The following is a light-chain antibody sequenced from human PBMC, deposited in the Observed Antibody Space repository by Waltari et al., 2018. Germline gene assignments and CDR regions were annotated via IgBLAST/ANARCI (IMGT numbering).Light chain of an antibody. CDR3: QQCNSYLLT. J-gene: IGKJ4*01. V-gene: IGKV1-5*03. CDR2: EAS. Sequence: DIQMTQSPSTLYASLGDRVTLTCRASQSIGSSLAWYQQKPGKAPKVVIYEASSLESGVPSRFSGSGSGTEVTLTISSLQPDDFATYYCQQCNSYLLTFGGGTKVEIK. CDR1: QSIGSS.